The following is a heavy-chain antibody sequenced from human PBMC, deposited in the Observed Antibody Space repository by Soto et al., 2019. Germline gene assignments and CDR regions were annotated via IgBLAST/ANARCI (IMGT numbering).Heavy chain of an antibody. V-gene: IGHV4-34*01. CDR3: ARVGYCGGDCYPGHYYYYYGMDV. CDR2: INHSGST. CDR1: GGSFSGYY. D-gene: IGHD2-21*02. Sequence: SETLSLTCAVYGGSFSGYYWTWIRQPPGTGLEWIGEINHSGSTNYNPSLKSRVTISVDTSKNQFSLKLSSVTAADTAVYYCARVGYCGGDCYPGHYYYYYGMDVWGQGTTVTVSS. J-gene: IGHJ6*02.